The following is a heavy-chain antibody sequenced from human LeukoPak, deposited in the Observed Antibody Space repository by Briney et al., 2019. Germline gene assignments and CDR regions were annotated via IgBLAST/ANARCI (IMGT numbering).Heavy chain of an antibody. D-gene: IGHD2-21*02. J-gene: IGHJ6*02. CDR1: GFTVSSNY. V-gene: IGHV3-53*01. CDR3: ARAAYCGGDCYSGGAYYYGMDV. Sequence: GGSLRLSCAASGFTVSSNYMSWVRQAPGKGLEWVSVIYSGGSTYYADSVKGRFTISRDNSKNTLYLQMNSLRAEDTAVYYCARAAYCGGDCYSGGAYYYGMDVWGQGTTVTVSS. CDR2: IYSGGST.